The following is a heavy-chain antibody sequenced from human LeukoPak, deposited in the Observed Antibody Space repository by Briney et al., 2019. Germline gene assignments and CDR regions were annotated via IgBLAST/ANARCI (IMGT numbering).Heavy chain of an antibody. D-gene: IGHD6-6*01. CDR1: GGTFSSYA. CDR2: IIPIFGTA. V-gene: IGHV1-69*05. Sequence: ASVKVSCKASGGTFSSYAISWVRQAPGQGLEWMGGIIPIFGTANYAQKFQGRVTITTDESTSTAYMELSSLRSEDTAVYYCARIAQLAAPADYWGQGTLVTVSS. CDR3: ARIAQLAAPADY. J-gene: IGHJ4*02.